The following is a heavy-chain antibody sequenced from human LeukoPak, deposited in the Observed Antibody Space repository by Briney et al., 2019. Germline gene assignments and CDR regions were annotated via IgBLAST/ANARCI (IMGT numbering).Heavy chain of an antibody. CDR1: GFTFSDYY. D-gene: IGHD3-10*01. J-gene: IGHJ4*02. Sequence: GGSLRLSCAASGFTFSDYYMSWIRQAPGKGLEWVAVIWYDGSNKYYADSVKGRFTISRDNSKNTLYLQMNSLRAEDTAVYYCAREVTMVRGFDYWGQGTLVTVSS. V-gene: IGHV3-33*08. CDR2: IWYDGSNK. CDR3: AREVTMVRGFDY.